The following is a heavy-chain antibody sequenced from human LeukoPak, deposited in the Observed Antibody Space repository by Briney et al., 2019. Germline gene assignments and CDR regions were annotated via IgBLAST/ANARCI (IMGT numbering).Heavy chain of an antibody. D-gene: IGHD3-22*01. V-gene: IGHV3-48*02. Sequence: PGGSLRLSCAASGFTFSSYSMTWVRQAPGKGLEWVSYISSSSSTIYYADSVKGRFTISRDNAKNSLYLQMNSLRDEDTAVYYCARDNPYYYDSSGYYSGYNWFDPWGQGTLVTVSS. CDR1: GFTFSSYS. J-gene: IGHJ5*02. CDR3: ARDNPYYYDSSGYYSGYNWFDP. CDR2: ISSSSSTI.